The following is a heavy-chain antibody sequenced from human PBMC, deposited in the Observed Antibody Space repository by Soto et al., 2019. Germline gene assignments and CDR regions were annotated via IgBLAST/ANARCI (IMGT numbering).Heavy chain of an antibody. CDR2: ISGSGGST. CDR3: AKAPPVDDGSVTLLDY. CDR1: GFTFSSYA. J-gene: IGHJ4*02. V-gene: IGHV3-23*01. Sequence: EVQLLESGGGLVQPGGSLRLSCAASGFTFSSYAMSWVRQAPGKGLEWVSAISGSGGSTYYADSVKGRFTTSRDNSKNTLYLQMNSLRAEDTAVYYCAKAPPVDDGSVTLLDYWGQGTLVTVSS. D-gene: IGHD1-1*01.